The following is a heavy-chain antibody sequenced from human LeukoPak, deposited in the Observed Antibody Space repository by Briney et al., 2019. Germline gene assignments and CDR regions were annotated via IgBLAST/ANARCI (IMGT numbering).Heavy chain of an antibody. D-gene: IGHD6-13*01. Sequence: GSLRLSCAASGFTFSSYAMSWVRQAPGKGLEWVSAISGSGGSTYYADSVKGRFTISRDNSKNTLYLQMNSLRAEDTAVYYCAKDPTYSSSPYYFDYWGQGTLVTVSS. CDR1: GFTFSSYA. J-gene: IGHJ4*02. CDR2: ISGSGGST. V-gene: IGHV3-23*01. CDR3: AKDPTYSSSPYYFDY.